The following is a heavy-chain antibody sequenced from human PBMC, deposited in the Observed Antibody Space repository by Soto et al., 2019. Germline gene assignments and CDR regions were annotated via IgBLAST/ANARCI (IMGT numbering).Heavy chain of an antibody. CDR1: GFTFSTFD. Sequence: EVQLLESGGGLIQPGGSLILSCAASGFTFSTFDMTWVRQPPGKGLEWVSLIRGSSGSTYYADSVKGRFTISKDNSKKTCYLQMNMPRADDAAVFFCVKGAWLDYWGQGNMVTVSS. CDR3: VKGAWLDY. V-gene: IGHV3-23*01. CDR2: IRGSSGST. J-gene: IGHJ4*02.